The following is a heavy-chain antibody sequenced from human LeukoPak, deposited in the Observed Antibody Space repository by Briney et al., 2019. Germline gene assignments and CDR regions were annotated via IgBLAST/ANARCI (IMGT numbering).Heavy chain of an antibody. V-gene: IGHV1-8*02. J-gene: IGHJ4*02. D-gene: IGHD3-22*01. CDR3: ARGFLDYDTSDYAFSYY. CDR2: MNPNNGNT. Sequence: ASVKVSCKASGGTFSSYAISWVRQATGQGLEWMGWMNPNNGNTGYAQRFQGRVTLTRDTSITTAYMELSSLRSEDTAVYYCARGFLDYDTSDYAFSYYWGQGTLVTVSS. CDR1: GGTFSSYA.